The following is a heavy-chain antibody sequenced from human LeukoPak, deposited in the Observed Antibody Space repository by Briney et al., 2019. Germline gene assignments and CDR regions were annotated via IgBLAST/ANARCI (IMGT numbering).Heavy chain of an antibody. V-gene: IGHV1-2*02. CDR3: ARDHCTSSGCYEYYYYGVDV. CDR1: GYTFTGYY. D-gene: IGHD2-2*01. CDR2: INPNSGGT. J-gene: IGHJ6*02. Sequence: ASVKVSCKASGYTFTGYYIHWVRPAPGQGLEWMGWINPNSGGTNSAQKFQGRGTMTRDTSVSIADMELSRLRSDDTAVYYCARDHCTSSGCYEYYYYGVDVWGQGTTVTVSS.